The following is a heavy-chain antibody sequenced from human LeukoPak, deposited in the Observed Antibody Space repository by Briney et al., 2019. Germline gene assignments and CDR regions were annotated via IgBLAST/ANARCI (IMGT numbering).Heavy chain of an antibody. D-gene: IGHD2-2*01. CDR2: IYYSGST. Sequence: SETLSLTCTVSGGSISTYYWSWIRQPPGKGLEGIGYIYYSGSTNYNPSLKSRVTISVDTSKNQFSLKVSSVTAADTAVYYCAGEGSRRYYYYSLDVWGQGTTVTVSS. CDR3: AGEGSRRYYYYSLDV. J-gene: IGHJ6*02. CDR1: GGSISTYY. V-gene: IGHV4-59*01.